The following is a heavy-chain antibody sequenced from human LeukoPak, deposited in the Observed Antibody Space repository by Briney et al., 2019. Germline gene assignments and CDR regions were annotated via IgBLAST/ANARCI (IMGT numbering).Heavy chain of an antibody. V-gene: IGHV1-69*02. CDR3: ARPSTRNSDAFDT. D-gene: IGHD1-7*01. Sequence: AVEVSWRASGVTFSSNTISWVRQAPGQGLDWIGRIIPYLGVANYAQKFQGRVTITADKSTSTAYMEVSSLRSEETAVYYCARPSTRNSDAFDTWGQGTMVTVSS. CDR2: IIPYLGVA. CDR1: GVTFSSNT. J-gene: IGHJ3*02.